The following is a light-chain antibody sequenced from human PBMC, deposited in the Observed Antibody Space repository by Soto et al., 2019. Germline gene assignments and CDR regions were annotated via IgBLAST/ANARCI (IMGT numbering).Light chain of an antibody. CDR1: QTVSSN. CDR3: QQYNNWPIT. J-gene: IGKJ5*01. V-gene: IGKV3-15*01. CDR2: GES. Sequence: DILMTQSPATLSVFPGESATLSCRASQTVSSNLAWYQQKPGQAPRLLIFGESTRATGIPARFSGSGSGTELNLTISRLQSEDFAVYYCQQYNNWPITCGQGTRLEIK.